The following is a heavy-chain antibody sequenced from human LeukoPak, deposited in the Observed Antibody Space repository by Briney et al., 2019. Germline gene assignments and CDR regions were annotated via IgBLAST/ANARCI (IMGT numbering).Heavy chain of an antibody. CDR2: IYHSGST. V-gene: IGHV4-59*08. D-gene: IGHD6-19*01. Sequence: SETLSLTCSVSGASISSYYWSWVRQPAGKGLEWIGSIYHSGSTYYNPSLKSRVTISVDTSKNQFSLKLSSVTAADTAVYYCARHDWVAVAGTCDYWGQGTLVTVSS. J-gene: IGHJ4*02. CDR1: GASISSYY. CDR3: ARHDWVAVAGTCDY.